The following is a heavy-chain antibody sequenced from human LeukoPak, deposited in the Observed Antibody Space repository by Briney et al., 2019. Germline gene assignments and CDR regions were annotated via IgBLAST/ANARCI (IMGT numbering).Heavy chain of an antibody. V-gene: IGHV4-39*07. J-gene: IGHJ5*02. Sequence: SETLSLTCTVSGGSISSSTYYWGWIRQTPGKGLEWIGSIYYSGSNYHNPSLKSRVTMSVDTSKNQFSLKLSSVTAADTAVYYCANMGYSYAPGLFDLWGQGTLVTVSS. CDR2: IYYSGSN. CDR1: GGSISSSTYY. CDR3: ANMGYSYAPGLFDL. D-gene: IGHD5-18*01.